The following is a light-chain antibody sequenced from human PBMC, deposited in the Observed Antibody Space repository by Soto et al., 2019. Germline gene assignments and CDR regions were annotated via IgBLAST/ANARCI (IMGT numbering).Light chain of an antibody. CDR3: CSYAGSSTLI. Sequence: QSALTQPASVSGSPGQSITISCTGTSSDVGSYSLVSWFQQHPDKAPKLLIFEVSERPSGVSHRFSGSKSGNTASLTISGLPAEDEADYYCCSYAGSSTLIFGGGTKLTVL. CDR2: EVS. V-gene: IGLV2-23*02. J-gene: IGLJ2*01. CDR1: SSDVGSYSL.